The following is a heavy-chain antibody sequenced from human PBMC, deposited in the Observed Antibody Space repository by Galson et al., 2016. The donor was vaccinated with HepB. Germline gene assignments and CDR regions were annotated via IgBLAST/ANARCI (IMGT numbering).Heavy chain of an antibody. Sequence: SETLSLTCTVSGGSISSYYWSWIRQPPGKGLEWIGYIYYSGSTNYNPSLKSRVTISVDTSKNQFSLKLSSVTAADTAVYYCARLGGYSYGYSDYWGQGTLVTVSS. CDR2: IYYSGST. D-gene: IGHD5-18*01. CDR1: GGSISSYY. J-gene: IGHJ4*02. V-gene: IGHV4-59*01. CDR3: ARLGGYSYGYSDY.